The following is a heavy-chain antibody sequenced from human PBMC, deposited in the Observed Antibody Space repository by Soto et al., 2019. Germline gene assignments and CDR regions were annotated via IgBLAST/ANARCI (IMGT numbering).Heavy chain of an antibody. Sequence: GGSLRLSCSASGFTFSSYGMHWVRQAPGKGLEWVAVISYDGSNKYYADSVKGRFTISRDNSKNTLYLQMNSLRAEDTAVYYCAKRGYGRYNWFDPWGQGTLVTVSS. CDR1: GFTFSSYG. CDR3: AKRGYGRYNWFDP. CDR2: ISYDGSNK. J-gene: IGHJ5*02. D-gene: IGHD5-18*01. V-gene: IGHV3-30*18.